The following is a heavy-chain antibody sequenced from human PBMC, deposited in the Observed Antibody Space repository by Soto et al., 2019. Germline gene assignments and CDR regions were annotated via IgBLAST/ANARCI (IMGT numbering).Heavy chain of an antibody. CDR3: ARGGYELWSGYSLAY. CDR1: GYTFTSSG. D-gene: IGHD3-3*01. Sequence: ASVKVSCKASGYTFTSSGSTWVRQAPGQGLEWMGWISAYNGNTNYAQKLQGRVTMTTDTSTSTAYMELRSLRSDDTAVYYCARGGYELWSGYSLAYWGQGTQVTVSS. J-gene: IGHJ4*02. V-gene: IGHV1-18*01. CDR2: ISAYNGNT.